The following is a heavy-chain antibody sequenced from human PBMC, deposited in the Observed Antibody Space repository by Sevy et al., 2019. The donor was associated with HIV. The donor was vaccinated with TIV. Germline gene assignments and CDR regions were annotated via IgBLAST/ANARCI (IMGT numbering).Heavy chain of an antibody. D-gene: IGHD2-2*01. CDR2: IYYSGST. J-gene: IGHJ6*02. CDR1: GGSISSYY. V-gene: IGHV4-59*01. CDR3: ARGSVPSLRATYYYGMDV. Sequence: SGTLSLTCTVSGGSISSYYWSWIRQPPGKGLEWIGYIYYSGSTNYNPSLKSRVTISVDTSKNQFSLKLCSVTAADTAVYYCARGSVPSLRATYYYGMDVWGQGTTVTVSS.